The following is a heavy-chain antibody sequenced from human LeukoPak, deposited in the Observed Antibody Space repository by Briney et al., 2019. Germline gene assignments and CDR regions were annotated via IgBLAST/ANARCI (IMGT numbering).Heavy chain of an antibody. D-gene: IGHD6-6*01. J-gene: IGHJ4*02. CDR2: IGWNSGTI. Sequence: GGSLRLSCAASGFTFDDYAMHWVRHAPGKGLEWVSGIGWNSGTIGYADSVRGRFTISRDNAKNSLYLQMNSLRAEDTALYYCAKDLYISSSGAFDYWGQGTLVTVSS. CDR1: GFTFDDYA. V-gene: IGHV3-9*01. CDR3: AKDLYISSSGAFDY.